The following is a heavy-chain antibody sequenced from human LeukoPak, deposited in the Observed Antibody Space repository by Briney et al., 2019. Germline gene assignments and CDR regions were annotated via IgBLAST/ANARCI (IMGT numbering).Heavy chain of an antibody. J-gene: IGHJ4*02. Sequence: GASVTVSCKASGGTFSSYAISWVRQAPGQGLEWMGRIIPILGIANYAQKFQGRVTITADKSTSTAYMELSGLRSEDTAVYYCASYYYDSSGYRYWGQGTLVTVSS. D-gene: IGHD3-22*01. CDR2: IIPILGIA. V-gene: IGHV1-69*04. CDR3: ASYYYDSSGYRY. CDR1: GGTFSSYA.